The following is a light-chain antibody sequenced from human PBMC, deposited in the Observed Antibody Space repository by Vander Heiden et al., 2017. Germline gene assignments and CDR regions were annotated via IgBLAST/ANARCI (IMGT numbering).Light chain of an antibody. V-gene: IGLV1-47*01. Sequence: QSVLTQPRSASGTPGQRVTISCSGSSSNIGSNYVYWYQQLPGTAPNLLIYRNNQRPSGVPDRFSGSKSGTSASLAISGLRSEDEADYYCAAWDDSLSGSYVFGTGTKVTVL. CDR1: SSNIGSNY. CDR2: RNN. J-gene: IGLJ1*01. CDR3: AAWDDSLSGSYV.